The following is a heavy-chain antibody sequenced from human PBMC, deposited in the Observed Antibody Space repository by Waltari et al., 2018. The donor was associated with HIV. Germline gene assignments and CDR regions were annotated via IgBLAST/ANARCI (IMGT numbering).Heavy chain of an antibody. D-gene: IGHD3-10*02. Sequence: EVQLVESGGGLVKPGGSLRLSCTASGLTFSTDPLNWVRQAPGKGREGFSSISSGTSYIYYADSVTGRFTVSRDNAKNSLFLQMNSLRADDTAVYYCARQQLGSGALDLWGQGTLVTVSS. V-gene: IGHV3-21*02. CDR1: GLTFSTDP. CDR2: ISSGTSYI. J-gene: IGHJ4*02. CDR3: ARQQLGSGALDL.